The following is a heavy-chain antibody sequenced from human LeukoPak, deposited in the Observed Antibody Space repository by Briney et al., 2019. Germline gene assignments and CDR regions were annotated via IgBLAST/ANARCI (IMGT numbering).Heavy chain of an antibody. D-gene: IGHD3-3*01. CDR1: GYTFTSYG. Sequence: ASVKVSCKASGYTFTSYGISWVRQAPGQGLEWMGWISAYNGNTNYAQKLQGRVTMTTDTSTSTAYMELRSLRSDDTAVYYRARVPHYDFWSGPDYWGQGTLVTVSS. CDR3: ARVPHYDFWSGPDY. J-gene: IGHJ4*02. V-gene: IGHV1-18*01. CDR2: ISAYNGNT.